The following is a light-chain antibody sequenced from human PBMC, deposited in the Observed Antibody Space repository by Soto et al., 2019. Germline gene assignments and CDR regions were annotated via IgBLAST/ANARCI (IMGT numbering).Light chain of an antibody. CDR2: AAV. J-gene: IGKJ1*01. CDR3: LQRYSFPWT. Sequence: AFQMTQYQSSLSAAVGARVTITARASQDISNDLAWYQQKPGKAPKLLIFAAVKLQIGVPSRFSGGGSGTHFTLTISSXQPEDFATYYCLQRYSFPWTFGQGTKVDTK. CDR1: QDISND. V-gene: IGKV1-6*01.